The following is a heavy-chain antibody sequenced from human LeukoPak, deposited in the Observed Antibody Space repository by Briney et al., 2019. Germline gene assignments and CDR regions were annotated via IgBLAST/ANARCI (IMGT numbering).Heavy chain of an antibody. V-gene: IGHV1-69*01. Sequence: SVKVSCTASGGTFSTYAISWVRQAPGQGLEWMGGIIPIFGTANYAQKFQGRVTITADESTSTAYMGLSSLRSEDTAVYYCARDANNYYGSGSYYPPLGYWGQGTLVTVSS. CDR3: ARDANNYYGSGSYYPPLGY. D-gene: IGHD3-10*01. J-gene: IGHJ4*02. CDR1: GGTFSTYA. CDR2: IIPIFGTA.